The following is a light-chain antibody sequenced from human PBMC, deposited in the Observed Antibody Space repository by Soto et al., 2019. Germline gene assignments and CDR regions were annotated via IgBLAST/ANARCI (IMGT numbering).Light chain of an antibody. J-gene: IGKJ1*01. Sequence: EIVLTQSPGTLSLSPGERATLSCRASQSVSNNYLAWYQQKPGQPPRLLIYGASSRATGIPDRFSGSGSGTDFTLAISRQEPEDFAVYYCQEYGSSRTFGLGTKVEIK. V-gene: IGKV3-20*01. CDR2: GAS. CDR1: QSVSNNY. CDR3: QEYGSSRT.